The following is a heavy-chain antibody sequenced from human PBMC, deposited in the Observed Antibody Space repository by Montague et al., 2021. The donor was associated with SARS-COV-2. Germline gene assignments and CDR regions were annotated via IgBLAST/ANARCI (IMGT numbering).Heavy chain of an antibody. CDR3: ARQTTSSSVA. CDR2: NCYSGNT. D-gene: IGHD2-15*01. Sequence: SETLSLTCTVSGGSINNYSYYWGWIRQPPGKGLEWIGSNCYSGNTHYNASLKSRVTVYVDTYKNQFSLNLASVAAADTAFYYCARQTTSSSVAWGQGTLVTVSS. J-gene: IGHJ5*02. V-gene: IGHV4-39*01. CDR1: GGSINNYSYY.